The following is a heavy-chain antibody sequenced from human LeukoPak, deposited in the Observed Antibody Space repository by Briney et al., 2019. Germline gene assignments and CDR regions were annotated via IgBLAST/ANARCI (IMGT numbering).Heavy chain of an antibody. J-gene: IGHJ6*02. V-gene: IGHV3-23*01. Sequence: GGSLRLSCAASGFTFSSYAMNWVRQAPVKGLEWVSTISGSGGGPYYADSVKGRFTISRDNSKNTLSLQMNSLRAEDTAVYYCAKSAASTQYYYGMDVWGQGTTVTVSS. CDR2: ISGSGGGP. D-gene: IGHD6-25*01. CDR3: AKSAASTQYYYGMDV. CDR1: GFTFSSYA.